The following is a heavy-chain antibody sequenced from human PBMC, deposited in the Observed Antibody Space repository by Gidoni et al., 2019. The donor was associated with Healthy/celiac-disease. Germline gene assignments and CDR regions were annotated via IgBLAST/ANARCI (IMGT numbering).Heavy chain of an antibody. CDR1: GFTFSSYW. D-gene: IGHD2-15*01. Sequence: EVQLVESGGGLVQPGGSLRLPCAASGFTFSSYWISWVRQAPGKGLEWVANIKQDGSEKYYVDSVKGRFTISRDNAKNSLYLQMNSLRAEDTAVYYCARDDEAATDYYGMDVWGQGTTVTVSS. V-gene: IGHV3-7*01. CDR2: IKQDGSEK. J-gene: IGHJ6*02. CDR3: ARDDEAATDYYGMDV.